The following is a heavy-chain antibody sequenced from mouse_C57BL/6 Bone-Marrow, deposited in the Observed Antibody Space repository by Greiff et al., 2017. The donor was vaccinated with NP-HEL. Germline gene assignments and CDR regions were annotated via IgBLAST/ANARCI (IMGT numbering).Heavy chain of an antibody. CDR3: TRGNYYGSHAMDY. V-gene: IGHV1-15*01. CDR1: GYTFTDYE. CDR2: IDPETGGT. J-gene: IGHJ4*01. Sequence: QVQLQQSGAELVRPGASVTLSCKASGYTFTDYEMHWVKQTPVHGLEWIGAIDPETGGTAYNQKFKGKAILTADKSSSTAYMELRRLTSEDSAVYYCTRGNYYGSHAMDYWGQGTSVTVSS. D-gene: IGHD1-1*01.